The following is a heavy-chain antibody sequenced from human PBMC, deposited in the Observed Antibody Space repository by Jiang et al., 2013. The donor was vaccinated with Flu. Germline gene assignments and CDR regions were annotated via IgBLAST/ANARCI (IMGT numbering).Heavy chain of an antibody. CDR2: IYHSGST. D-gene: IGHD3-22*01. Sequence: GLVKPSQTLSLTCAVSGGSISSGGYSWSWIRQPPGKGLEWIGYIYHSGSTYYNPSLKSRVTISVDRSKNQFSLKLSSVTAADTAVYYCARGEYSSGYYFAGTPYWFDPWGQGTLVTVSS. CDR1: GGSISSGGYS. J-gene: IGHJ5*02. V-gene: IGHV4-30-2*01. CDR3: ARGEYSSGYYFAGTPYWFDP.